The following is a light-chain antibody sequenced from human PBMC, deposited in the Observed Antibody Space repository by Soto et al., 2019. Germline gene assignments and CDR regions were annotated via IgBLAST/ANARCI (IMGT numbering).Light chain of an antibody. CDR3: QHYNNWPFT. CDR1: QSVSSN. CDR2: GAS. J-gene: IGKJ2*01. Sequence: EIVMTQSPATLSVSPGERATLSCRASQSVSSNLAWYQQKPGQAPTLLIYGASARATGIPARFSGSGSGTEFTLTISSLQSEDSGVYYCQHYNNWPFTFGQGTKVDIK. V-gene: IGKV3-15*01.